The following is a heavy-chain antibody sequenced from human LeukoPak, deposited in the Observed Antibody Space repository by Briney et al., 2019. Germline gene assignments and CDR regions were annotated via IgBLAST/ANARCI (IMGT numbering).Heavy chain of an antibody. CDR3: ARGEGYYDSSGENWFDP. J-gene: IGHJ5*02. CDR2: IYTSGST. Sequence: PSETLSLTCAVYGGSFSGYYWSWIRQPAGKGLEWIGRIYTSGSTNYNPSLKSRVTISVDTSKNQFSLKLSSVTAADTAVYYCARGEGYYDSSGENWFDPWGQGTLVTVSS. V-gene: IGHV4-59*10. CDR1: GGSFSGYY. D-gene: IGHD3-22*01.